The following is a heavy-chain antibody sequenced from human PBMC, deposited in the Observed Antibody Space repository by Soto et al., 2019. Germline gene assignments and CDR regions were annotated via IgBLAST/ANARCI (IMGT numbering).Heavy chain of an antibody. CDR3: ARRYGGNFDY. D-gene: IGHD1-26*01. J-gene: IGHJ4*02. CDR1: AGSISSYY. CDR2: IYYSGST. Sequence: PSETLSLTCTVSAGSISSYYWGWIRQPPGKGLEWIGYIYYSGSTNYNPSLKSRVTISVDTSKNQFSLKLTSVTAADTAVYYCARRYGGNFDYWGQGTLVTVSS. V-gene: IGHV4-59*01.